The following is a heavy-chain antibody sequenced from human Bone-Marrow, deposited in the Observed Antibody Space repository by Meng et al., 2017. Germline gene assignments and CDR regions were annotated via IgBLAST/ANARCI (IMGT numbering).Heavy chain of an antibody. V-gene: IGHV4-39*07. CDR2: IYYSGST. D-gene: IGHD3-10*01. CDR1: GGSISSYY. CDR3: ARQDYYGSGSSIGPYFDY. Sequence: SETLSLTCTVSGGSISSYYWSWIRQPPGKGLEWIGSIYYSGSTYYNPSLKSRVTISVDTSKNQFSLKLSSVTAADTAVYYCARQDYYGSGSSIGPYFDYWGQGTLVTVSS. J-gene: IGHJ4*02.